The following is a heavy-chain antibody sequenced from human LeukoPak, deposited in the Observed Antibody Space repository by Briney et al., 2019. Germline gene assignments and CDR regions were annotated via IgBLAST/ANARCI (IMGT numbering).Heavy chain of an antibody. J-gene: IGHJ6*02. V-gene: IGHV3-21*01. D-gene: IGHD5-12*01. CDR3: ARVQIIVATSYYYYGIDV. CDR1: GFTFTSYS. Sequence: GGSLRLSCAASGFTFTSYSMNWVRQAPGKGLEWVSSISSSSSYIYYADSVKGRFTISRDNAKNSLYLQMNSLRAEDTAVYYCARVQIIVATSYYYYGIDVWGQGTTVTVSS. CDR2: ISSSSSYI.